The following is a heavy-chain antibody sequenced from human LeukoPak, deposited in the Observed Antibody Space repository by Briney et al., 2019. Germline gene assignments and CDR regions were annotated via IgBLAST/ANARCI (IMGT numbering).Heavy chain of an antibody. Sequence: SETLSLTCAVSGYSISSGYYWGWIRQPPGKGLEWIGSIYHSGSTYYNPSLKSRVTISVDTSKNQFSLKLSSVTAADTAVYYCARDQTGAIDYWGQGTLVTVSS. CDR1: GYSISSGYY. CDR3: ARDQTGAIDY. D-gene: IGHD1-26*01. CDR2: IYHSGST. J-gene: IGHJ4*02. V-gene: IGHV4-38-2*02.